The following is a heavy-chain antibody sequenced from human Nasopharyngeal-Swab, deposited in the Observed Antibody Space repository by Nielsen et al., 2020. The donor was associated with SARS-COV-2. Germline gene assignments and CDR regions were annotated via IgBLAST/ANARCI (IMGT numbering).Heavy chain of an antibody. CDR3: ARLSPRLSFLLSYMDV. J-gene: IGHJ6*03. CDR2: IDPSDSFT. V-gene: IGHV5-10-1*01. CDR1: GYSFTSSW. Sequence: KVSCKGSGYSFTSSWISWVRQMPGKGLEWMGMIDPSDSFTEYSPSFQGHVTISADKSINTAYLQWSSLRASDTAMYYCARLSPRLSFLLSYMDVWGKGTMVTVSS.